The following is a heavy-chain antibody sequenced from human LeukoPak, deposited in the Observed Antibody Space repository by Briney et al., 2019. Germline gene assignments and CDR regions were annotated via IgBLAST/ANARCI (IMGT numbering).Heavy chain of an antibody. V-gene: IGHV1-3*01. CDR1: GYTFTSYA. CDR2: INAGNGNT. J-gene: IGHJ6*01. CDR3: VRDPIYDSGSHSTSQGMDV. Sequence: ASVKVSCKASGYTFTSYAMHWVRQAPGQRLEWMGWINAGNGNTKYSQKFQGRVTITRDTSASTAYMELSSLRSDDTAVYYCVRDPIYDSGSHSTSQGMDVWGQGTTVTVSS. D-gene: IGHD3-10*01.